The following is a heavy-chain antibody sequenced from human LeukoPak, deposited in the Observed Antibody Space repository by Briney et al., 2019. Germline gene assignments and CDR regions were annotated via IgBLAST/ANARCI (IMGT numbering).Heavy chain of an antibody. D-gene: IGHD3-10*01. J-gene: IGHJ4*02. CDR3: ARSYYYGSGSYYNFDY. Sequence: KPSGTLSLTCAVSGGSISSSNWWSWIRQPPGKGLEWIGCIYYSGSTNYNPSLKSRVTISVDTSKNQFSLKLSSVTAADTAVYYCARSYYYGSGSYYNFDYWGQGTLVTVSS. V-gene: IGHV4-4*02. CDR2: IYYSGST. CDR1: GGSISSSNW.